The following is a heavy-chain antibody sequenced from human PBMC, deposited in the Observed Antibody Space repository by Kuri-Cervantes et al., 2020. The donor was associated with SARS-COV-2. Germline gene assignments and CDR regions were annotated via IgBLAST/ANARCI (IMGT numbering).Heavy chain of an antibody. J-gene: IGHJ4*02. V-gene: IGHV4-39*01. CDR3: ARGGRRRPYYFNY. D-gene: IGHD1-26*01. CDR1: GGSISSSSYY. CDR2: IYYSGIT. Sequence: SETLSLTCTVSGGSISSSSYYWGWIRQPPGKGLEWIGSIYYSGITYYNPSLKSRVTISVDRSKNQFSLKLSSVTAADTAIYYCARGGRRRPYYFNYWGQGTQVTVSS.